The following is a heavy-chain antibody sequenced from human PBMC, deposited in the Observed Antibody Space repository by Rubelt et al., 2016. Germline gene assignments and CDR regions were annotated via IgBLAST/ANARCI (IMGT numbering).Heavy chain of an antibody. D-gene: IGHD3-16*01. Sequence: GLEWVSYISSSSSYTNYADSVKGRFTISRDTSKNTLYLQMSSLRAEDTAIYYCAKGAGGNYLDYWGQGTLVTVSS. CDR2: ISSSSSYT. J-gene: IGHJ4*02. V-gene: IGHV3-11*06. CDR3: AKGAGGNYLDY.